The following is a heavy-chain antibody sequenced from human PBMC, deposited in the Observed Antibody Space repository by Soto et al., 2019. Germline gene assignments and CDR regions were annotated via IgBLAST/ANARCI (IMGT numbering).Heavy chain of an antibody. J-gene: IGHJ5*02. CDR3: TTFSPHQKIRFLEWLLGGDNWFDP. CDR1: GFTFSNAW. D-gene: IGHD3-3*01. CDR2: IKSKTDGGTT. Sequence: EVQLVESGGGLVKPGGSLRLSCAASGFTFSNAWMSWVRQAPGKGLEWVGRIKSKTDGGTTDYAAPVKGRFTISRDDSNNTLYLQMNSLKTEDTAVYYCTTFSPHQKIRFLEWLLGGDNWFDPWGQGTLVTVSS. V-gene: IGHV3-15*01.